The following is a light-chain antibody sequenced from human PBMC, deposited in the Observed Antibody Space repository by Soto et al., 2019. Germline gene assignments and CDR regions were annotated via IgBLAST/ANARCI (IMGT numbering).Light chain of an antibody. Sequence: QSALTQPASVSGSPGQSITISCTGTSSDVGGYNYVSWYQQHPGKAPKLMIYDVSNRPSGVSNRFSGSKSANTASLTISGLQAEDEADYYCSSPTSSSTSYVFGTGTKVTVL. V-gene: IGLV2-14*01. J-gene: IGLJ1*01. CDR2: DVS. CDR1: SSDVGGYNY. CDR3: SSPTSSSTSYV.